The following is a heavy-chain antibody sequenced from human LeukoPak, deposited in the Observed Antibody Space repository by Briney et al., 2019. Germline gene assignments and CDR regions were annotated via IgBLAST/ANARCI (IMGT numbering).Heavy chain of an antibody. CDR2: ISYDGSNK. CDR1: GFTFSSYG. CDR3: AKESHSGYDPDAFDI. D-gene: IGHD5-12*01. Sequence: GGSLRLSCAASGFTFSSYGMHWVRQAPGKGREWVAVISYDGSNKYYADSVKGRFTISRDNSKNTLYLQMNSLRAEDTAVYYCAKESHSGYDPDAFDIWGQGTMVTVSS. J-gene: IGHJ3*02. V-gene: IGHV3-30*18.